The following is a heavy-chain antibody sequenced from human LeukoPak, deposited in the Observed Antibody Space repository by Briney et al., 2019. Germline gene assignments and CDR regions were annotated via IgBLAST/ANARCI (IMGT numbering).Heavy chain of an antibody. CDR1: GFTFSRYW. J-gene: IGHJ5*02. CDR2: IKQDGSEK. D-gene: IGHD2/OR15-2a*01. V-gene: IGHV3-7*01. Sequence: GGSLRLSCAASGFTFSRYWMSWVRQAPGKGLEWVANIKQDGSEKYYVDSVKGRFTISRDNAKNSLYLQMNSLRAEDTAVYYCARDLWTALSASAPWGQGTLVTVSS. CDR3: ARDLWTALSASAP.